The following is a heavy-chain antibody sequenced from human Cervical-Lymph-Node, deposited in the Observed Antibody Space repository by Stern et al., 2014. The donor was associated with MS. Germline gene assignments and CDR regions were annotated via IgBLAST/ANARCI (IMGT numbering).Heavy chain of an antibody. CDR1: GFTFNDYG. CDR2: IWYDGNNK. V-gene: IGHV3-33*03. J-gene: IGHJ4*02. Sequence: QVHLVESGGGVVQPGTSLRLSCEASGFTFNDYGMHWVRQAPGKGLEWVAVIWYDGNNKHYIDSVKDRFTISRDNSRNTLYLQMNSLRVEDTATYYCAAINYDIWTGYYNDYWGQGTLVTVSS. D-gene: IGHD3-9*01. CDR3: AAINYDIWTGYYNDY.